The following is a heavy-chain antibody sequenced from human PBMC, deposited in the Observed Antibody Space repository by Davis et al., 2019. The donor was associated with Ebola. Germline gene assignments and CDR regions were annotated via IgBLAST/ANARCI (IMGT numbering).Heavy chain of an antibody. CDR1: GFTFSSYD. CDR3: ARAHKYVGMDV. D-gene: IGHD2-2*01. Sequence: PGGSLRLSCAASGFTFSSYDMHWVRQATGKGLEWVSAIGTAGDTYYPGSVKGRFTISRENAKNSLYLQMNSLRAEDTAVYYCARAHKYVGMDVWGQGTTVTVSS. J-gene: IGHJ6*02. V-gene: IGHV3-13*01. CDR2: IGTAGDT.